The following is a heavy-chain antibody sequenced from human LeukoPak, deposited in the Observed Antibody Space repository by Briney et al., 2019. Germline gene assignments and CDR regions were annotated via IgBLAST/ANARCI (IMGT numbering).Heavy chain of an antibody. CDR2: IYHSGST. CDR1: GYSISSGYY. J-gene: IGHJ4*02. V-gene: IGHV4-38-2*02. D-gene: IGHD1-26*01. Sequence: SETLSLTCTVSGYSISSGYYWGWIRQPPGKGLEWIGSIYHSGSTYYNPSLKSRVTISVDTSKNQFSLKLSSVTAADTAVYYCAGTFQSGSYPFDYWGQGTLVTVSS. CDR3: AGTFQSGSYPFDY.